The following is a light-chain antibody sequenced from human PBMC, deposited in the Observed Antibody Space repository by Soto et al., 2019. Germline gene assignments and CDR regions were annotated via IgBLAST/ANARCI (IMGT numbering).Light chain of an antibody. V-gene: IGLV1-36*01. CDR3: ATWDDSLNAVV. CDR1: TSNIGTNA. Sequence: QSVLTQPTSVSEAPGQRVTISCSGRTSNIGTNAVNWYQQLPGKAPKLLIYYDDLLPSRVSDRFSASKSGTSASLAISGLQSEYEADYYCATWDDSLNAVVFGGGTKLTVL. CDR2: YDD. J-gene: IGLJ2*01.